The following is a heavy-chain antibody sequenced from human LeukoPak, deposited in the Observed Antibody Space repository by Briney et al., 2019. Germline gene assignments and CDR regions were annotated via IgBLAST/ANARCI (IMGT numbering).Heavy chain of an antibody. V-gene: IGHV3-23*01. CDR2: ISGSGGST. J-gene: IGHJ4*02. Sequence: TGGSLRLSCAASGFTFSGYAMSWVRQAPGKGLAWVSAISGSGGSTYYADSVKGRFTISRDNSKNTVFLQMNSLRGEDTAIYYCAKAPSGSYYPGCFDYWGQGVLVTVSS. CDR3: AKAPSGSYYPGCFDY. D-gene: IGHD1-26*01. CDR1: GFTFSGYA.